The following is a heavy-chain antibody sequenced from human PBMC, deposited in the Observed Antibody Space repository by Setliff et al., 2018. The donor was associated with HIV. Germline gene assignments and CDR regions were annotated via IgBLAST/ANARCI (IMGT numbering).Heavy chain of an antibody. D-gene: IGHD3-16*01. J-gene: IGHJ6*02. V-gene: IGHV4-59*11. CDR1: GGSINDQY. CDR2: IDYSEST. CDR3: ARHNVITYGGLLFDYYYYGLDV. Sequence: PSETLSLTCTVPGGSINDQYFSWIRQPPGKGLEWIGSIDYSESTKYNPSLNSRGTISLDKSKNELSLKLTSVTAADTAVYYCARHNVITYGGLLFDYYYYGLDVWGHGTTVTVSS.